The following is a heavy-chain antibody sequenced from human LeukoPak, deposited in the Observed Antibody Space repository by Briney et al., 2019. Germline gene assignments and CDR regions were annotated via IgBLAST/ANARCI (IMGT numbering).Heavy chain of an antibody. V-gene: IGHV3-21*01. CDR3: ARDSTTAKGGY. D-gene: IGHD4-17*01. CDR2: ISSSSSYI. J-gene: IGHJ4*02. CDR1: GFTFSSYS. Sequence: PGGSLRLSCAASGFTFSSYSMNWVRQAPGKGREWVSSISSSSSYIYYADSVKGRFTISRDNAKNSLYLQMNSLRAEDTAVYYCARDSTTAKGGYWGQGTLVTVSS.